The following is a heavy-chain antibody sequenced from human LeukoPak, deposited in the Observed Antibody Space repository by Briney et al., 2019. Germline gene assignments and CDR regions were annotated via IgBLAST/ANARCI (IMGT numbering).Heavy chain of an antibody. V-gene: IGHV1-46*01. Sequence: ASVKVSCKASGYTFTNYYMHWVRQAPGQGLEWMGIINPSGGSTRYAQKFQGRVTMTRDMSTSTVYMEVTSLRSEDTAVYYCAGTGYCSGGTCYPYLDYWGQGTLVTVSS. CDR3: AGTGYCSGGTCYPYLDY. CDR1: GYTFTNYY. J-gene: IGHJ4*02. CDR2: INPSGGST. D-gene: IGHD2-15*01.